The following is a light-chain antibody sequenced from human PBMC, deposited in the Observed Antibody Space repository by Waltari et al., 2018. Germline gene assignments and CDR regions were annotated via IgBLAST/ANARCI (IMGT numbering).Light chain of an antibody. V-gene: IGLV2-8*01. J-gene: IGLJ1*01. CDR3: SSYAGNYIYV. CDR2: GVS. CDR1: SSDIGFFNF. Sequence: QSALTQPPSASGSPGQSVTISCTGTSSDIGFFNFVSWYQQHPGKAPKVLIFGVSNRPPGVPDRFSGSKSGNTASLTVSGLQAEDEADYYCSSYAGNYIYVFGTGTKVTVL.